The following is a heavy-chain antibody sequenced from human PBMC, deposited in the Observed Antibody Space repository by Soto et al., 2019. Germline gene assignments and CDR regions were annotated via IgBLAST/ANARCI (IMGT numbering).Heavy chain of an antibody. D-gene: IGHD4-17*01. CDR3: ARVLMTTVVTGFYFDY. CDR1: GFTFSSYA. Sequence: QVQLVESGGGVVQPGRSLRLSCAASGFTFSSYAMHWVRQAPGKGLEWVAVISYDGSNKYYADSVKGRFTISRDNSKNTLYLHMNSLRAEDTAVYYCARVLMTTVVTGFYFDYWGQGTLVTVSS. J-gene: IGHJ4*02. CDR2: ISYDGSNK. V-gene: IGHV3-30-3*01.